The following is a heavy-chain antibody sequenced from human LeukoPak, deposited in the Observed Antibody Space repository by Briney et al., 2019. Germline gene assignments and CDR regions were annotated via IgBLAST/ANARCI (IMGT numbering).Heavy chain of an antibody. CDR2: IRYDGIHE. CDR3: AKDRQDYGAH. V-gene: IGHV3-30*02. D-gene: IGHD4/OR15-4a*01. J-gene: IGHJ4*02. Sequence: KWVAFIRYDGIHEFYADSVKGRFTISRDNSKNTLFLQMNSLRTEDAAVYYCAKDRQDYGAHWGQGALVTVSS.